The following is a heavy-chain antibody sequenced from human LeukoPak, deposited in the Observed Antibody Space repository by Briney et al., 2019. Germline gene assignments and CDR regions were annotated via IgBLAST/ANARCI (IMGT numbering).Heavy chain of an antibody. Sequence: AGGSLRLSCTASGFTFGDYAMSWVRQAPGKGLEWVGFIRTKAYGGTTEYAASVKNKFTISRDDSKSIAYLQMNSLKTEDTAVYFCTRVLVRTTDYYFDYWGQGTLVTVSS. CDR2: IRTKAYGGTT. J-gene: IGHJ4*02. CDR3: TRVLVRTTDYYFDY. V-gene: IGHV3-49*04. D-gene: IGHD4-11*01. CDR1: GFTFGDYA.